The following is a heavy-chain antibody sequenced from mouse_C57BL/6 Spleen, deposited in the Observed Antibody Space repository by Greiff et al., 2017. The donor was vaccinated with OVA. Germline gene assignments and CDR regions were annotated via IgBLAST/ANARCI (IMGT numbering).Heavy chain of an antibody. J-gene: IGHJ3*01. CDR3: ARSNFGSSPVAY. CDR2: IDPSDSET. V-gene: IGHV1-52*01. CDR1: GYTFTSYW. Sequence: QLQQPGAELVRPGSSVKLSCKASGYTFTSYWMHWVKQRPIQGLEWIGNIDPSDSETHYNQKFKDKATLTVDKSSSTAYMQLSSLTSEDSAVYYCARSNFGSSPVAYWGQGTLVTVSA. D-gene: IGHD1-1*01.